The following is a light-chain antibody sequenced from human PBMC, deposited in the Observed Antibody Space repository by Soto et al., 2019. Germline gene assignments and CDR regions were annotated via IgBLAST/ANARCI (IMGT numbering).Light chain of an antibody. Sequence: EVVLTQSPGTLSLSPGERATLSCRASQSVSSNSLAWYQQKPGQAPRHLIYGASSRATGIPDRFSGGGSGTDFSLTISRLEPEDFAVYYCQQYGSSPPWTFGQGTKVEIK. J-gene: IGKJ1*01. CDR3: QQYGSSPPWT. CDR2: GAS. V-gene: IGKV3-20*01. CDR1: QSVSSNS.